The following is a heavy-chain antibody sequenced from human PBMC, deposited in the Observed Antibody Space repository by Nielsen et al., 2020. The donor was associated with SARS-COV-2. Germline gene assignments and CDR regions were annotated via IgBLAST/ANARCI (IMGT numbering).Heavy chain of an antibody. J-gene: IGHJ4*02. V-gene: IGHV4-34*01. CDR2: INHSGST. Sequence: SETLSLTCAVYGGSFSGYCWSWIRQPPGKGLEWIGEINHSGSTNYNPSLKSRVTISVDTSKNQFSLKLSSVTAADTAVYYCARGGGYYDSSGYGRWADYWGQGTLVTVSS. D-gene: IGHD3-22*01. CDR3: ARGGGYYDSSGYGRWADY. CDR1: GGSFSGYC.